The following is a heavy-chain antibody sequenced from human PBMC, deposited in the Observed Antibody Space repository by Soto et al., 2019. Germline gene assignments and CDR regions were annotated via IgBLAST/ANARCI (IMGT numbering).Heavy chain of an antibody. Sequence: PGESLKISCKGSGYSFTSYWIGWVRQMPGKGLEWMGIIYPGDSDTRYSPSFQGQVTISADKSISTAYLQWSSLKASDTAMYYCAREIVLVPAAEYYFDYWGQGTLVTVSS. V-gene: IGHV5-51*01. CDR2: IYPGDSDT. J-gene: IGHJ4*02. D-gene: IGHD2-2*01. CDR1: GYSFTSYW. CDR3: AREIVLVPAAEYYFDY.